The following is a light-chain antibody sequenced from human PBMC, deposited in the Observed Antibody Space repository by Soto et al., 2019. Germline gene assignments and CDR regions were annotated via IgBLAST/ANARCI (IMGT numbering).Light chain of an antibody. V-gene: IGLV2-14*03. CDR1: SSDVGGYNF. CDR3: SSYIASSTSVA. CDR2: DVS. J-gene: IGLJ2*01. Sequence: QSVLTQPASVSGSPGQSITISCTGTSSDVGGYNFVSWYRHHPGKAPKLMIYDVSNRPSGVSNRFSGSKSGNTASLTISGLQAEDEADYYCSSYIASSTSVAFGGGTKLTVL.